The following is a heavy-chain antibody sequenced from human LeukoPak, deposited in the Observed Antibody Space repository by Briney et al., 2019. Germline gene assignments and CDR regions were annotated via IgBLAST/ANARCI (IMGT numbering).Heavy chain of an antibody. CDR3: ARVGKAVAGTSYYYGMDV. Sequence: PGGSLRLSCAASGFTFSSYAMSWVRQAPGKGLEWVSAISGSGGSTYYADSVKGRFTISRDNSKNTLYLQMNSLRAEDTAVYYCARVGKAVAGTSYYYGMDVWGQGTTVTVSS. J-gene: IGHJ6*02. CDR2: ISGSGGST. CDR1: GFTFSSYA. D-gene: IGHD6-19*01. V-gene: IGHV3-23*01.